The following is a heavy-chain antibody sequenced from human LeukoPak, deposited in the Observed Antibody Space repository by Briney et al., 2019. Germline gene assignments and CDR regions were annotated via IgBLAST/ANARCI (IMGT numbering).Heavy chain of an antibody. CDR3: ARVPPYYYDSSGTFLGPFDY. CDR2: IIPILGIA. Sequence: EASVKVSCKASGGTFSSYAISWVRQAPGQGLEWMGRIIPILGIANYAQKFQGRVTITADKSTSTAYMELSGLRSEDTAVYYCARVPPYYYDSSGTFLGPFDYWGQGTLVTVSS. CDR1: GGTFSSYA. D-gene: IGHD3-22*01. J-gene: IGHJ4*02. V-gene: IGHV1-69*04.